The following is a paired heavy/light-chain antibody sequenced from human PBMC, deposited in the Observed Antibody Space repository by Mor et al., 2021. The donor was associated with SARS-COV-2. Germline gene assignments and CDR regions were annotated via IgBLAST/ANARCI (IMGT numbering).Light chain of an antibody. CDR3: QSYDSSLSVYV. CDR2: GNS. CDR1: SSNIGAGYD. Sequence: QSVLTQPPSVSGAPGQRVTISCTGSSSNIGAGYDVHWYQQLPGTAPKLLIYGNSNRPSGVPDRFSGSKSGTSASLAITGLQAEDEADYYCQSYDSSLSVYVFGTGTKVTVL. V-gene: IGLV1-40*01. J-gene: IGLJ1*01.
Heavy chain of an antibody. CDR3: ARNMVIVVVPAAMRRLHRADWFDP. CDR2: IYHSGST. Sequence: QVQLQESGPGLVKPSGTLSLTCAVSGGSISSSNWWSWVRQPPGKGLEWIGEIYHSGSTNYNPSLKSRVTISVDKSKNQFSLKLSSVTAADTAVYYCARNMVIVVVPAAMRRLHRADWFDPWGQGTLVTVSS. J-gene: IGHJ5*02. D-gene: IGHD2-2*03. CDR1: GGSISSSNW. V-gene: IGHV4-4*02.